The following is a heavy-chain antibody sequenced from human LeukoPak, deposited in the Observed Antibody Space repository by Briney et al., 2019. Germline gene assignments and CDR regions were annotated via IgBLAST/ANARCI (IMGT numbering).Heavy chain of an antibody. Sequence: GGSLRLSCAASGFTFSSYWMSCVRQAPGKGLEWVANIKQDGSEKYYVDSVKGRFTISRDNAKNSLYLQMNSLRAEDTAVYYCARRVYDYVWGTLNWFDPWGQGTLVTVSS. V-gene: IGHV3-7*01. CDR1: GFTFSSYW. CDR3: ARRVYDYVWGTLNWFDP. CDR2: IKQDGSEK. J-gene: IGHJ5*02. D-gene: IGHD3-16*01.